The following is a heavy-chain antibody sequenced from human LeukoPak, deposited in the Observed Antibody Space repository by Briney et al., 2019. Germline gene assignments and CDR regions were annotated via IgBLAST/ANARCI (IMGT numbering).Heavy chain of an antibody. Sequence: GGSLRLSCATSGFTFSTYSMNWVRQAPGKGLEWVSSISSDSSYIYYADSVKGRFTISRDNAKNSLYLQMNSLRAEDTAVYYCARVVSGWYYFDYWGQGTLVTVST. V-gene: IGHV3-21*01. CDR1: GFTFSTYS. J-gene: IGHJ4*02. CDR3: ARVVSGWYYFDY. CDR2: ISSDSSYI. D-gene: IGHD6-19*01.